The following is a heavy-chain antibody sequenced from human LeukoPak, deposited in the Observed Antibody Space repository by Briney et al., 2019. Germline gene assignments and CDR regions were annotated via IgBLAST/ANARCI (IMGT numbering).Heavy chain of an antibody. D-gene: IGHD2-15*01. CDR2: ISAYNGNT. J-gene: IGHJ3*02. CDR1: GYTFTSYG. V-gene: IGHV1-18*01. CDR3: ATYCSGGSCYSGSAFDI. Sequence: ASVKVSCKASGYTFTSYGISWVRQAPGQGLEWMGWISAYNGNTNYAQKLQGRVTMTTDTSTSTAYMELRSLRSDDTAVYYCATYCSGGSCYSGSAFDIWGQGTMVTVSS.